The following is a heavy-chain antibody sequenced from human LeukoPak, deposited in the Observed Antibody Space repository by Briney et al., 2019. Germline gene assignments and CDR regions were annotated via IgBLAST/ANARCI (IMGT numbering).Heavy chain of an antibody. Sequence: GGSLRLSCAASGFTFDDYAMHWVRQAPGKGLEWVSSISSSSSYIYYADSVKGRFTISRDNAKNSLYLQMNSLRAEDTAVYYCARDGYSYGPGYGMDVWGQGTTVTVSS. J-gene: IGHJ6*02. CDR2: ISSSSSYI. CDR3: ARDGYSYGPGYGMDV. V-gene: IGHV3-21*01. CDR1: GFTFDDYA. D-gene: IGHD5-18*01.